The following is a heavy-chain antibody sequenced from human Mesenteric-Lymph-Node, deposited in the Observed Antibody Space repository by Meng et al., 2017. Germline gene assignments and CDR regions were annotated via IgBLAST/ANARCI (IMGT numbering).Heavy chain of an antibody. CDR3: ANKGGAYFGY. CDR1: GGSLSDSQ. J-gene: IGHJ4*02. D-gene: IGHD1/OR15-1a*01. V-gene: IGHV4-34*01. CDR2: VDHSGST. Sequence: SQTLSLTCAVYGGSLSDSQWSWIRQAPGKGLEWIGEVDHSGSTNYNPSLKSRVTISVDTSEKQFSLKLNSVTAAYTAVYYCANKGGAYFGYWGQGTLVTVSS.